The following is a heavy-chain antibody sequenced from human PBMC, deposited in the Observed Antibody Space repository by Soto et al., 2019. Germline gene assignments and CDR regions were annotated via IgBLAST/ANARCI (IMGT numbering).Heavy chain of an antibody. J-gene: IGHJ4*02. D-gene: IGHD4-17*01. CDR2: VYYSGTT. Sequence: PSETLSLTCSVSGGSVSNKTYYWSWIRQPPGKRLEWIGYVYYSGTTNYNPSLKSRVTISVGLSKNQFSLRLSSVTTADTALYYCARTTAVPNTLRSRYFFDYCGQGTLVTVSS. V-gene: IGHV4-61*01. CDR1: GGSVSNKTYY. CDR3: ARTTAVPNTLRSRYFFDY.